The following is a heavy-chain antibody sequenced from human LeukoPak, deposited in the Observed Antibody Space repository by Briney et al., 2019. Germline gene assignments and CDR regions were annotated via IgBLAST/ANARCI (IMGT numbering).Heavy chain of an antibody. J-gene: IGHJ4*02. CDR1: GYTFSDYY. D-gene: IGHD2-2*01. V-gene: IGHV1-2*06. CDR3: ARHFETTSWFDY. CDR2: ISPNSGGT. Sequence: ASVKLSCKASGYTFSDYYLHWVRLAPGQGLEWMGRISPNSGGTDYTHKFQGKVTMTRDDAISTVYMDLNRLRSDDTAIYYCARHFETTSWFDYWGQGILVIVSS.